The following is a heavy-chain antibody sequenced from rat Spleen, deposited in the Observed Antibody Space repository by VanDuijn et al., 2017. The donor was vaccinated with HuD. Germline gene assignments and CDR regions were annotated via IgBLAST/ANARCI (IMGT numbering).Heavy chain of an antibody. CDR2: ISPSGVT. J-gene: IGHJ2*01. CDR3: ARRHYGYTDYFDY. D-gene: IGHD1-9*01. V-gene: IGHV5-25*01. CDR1: GFTFRNFD. Sequence: EVQLVESGGGLVQPGRSLKLSCEVSGFTFRNFDMAWVRQTPTKGLEWVSSISPSGVTYYRDSVKGRFTISSDNARTTLYLQMDSLRSEDTATYYCARRHYGYTDYFDYWGQGVMVTVSS.